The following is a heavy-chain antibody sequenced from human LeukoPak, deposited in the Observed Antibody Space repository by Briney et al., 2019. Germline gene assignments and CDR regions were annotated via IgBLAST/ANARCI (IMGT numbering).Heavy chain of an antibody. CDR3: ARDRVATIRYYYYYMDV. V-gene: IGHV3-30-3*01. D-gene: IGHD5-12*01. CDR1: GFTVSTNY. CDR2: ISYDGSNK. Sequence: PGGSLRLSCVPSGFTVSTNYMSWVRQAPGKGLERVAVISYDGSNKYYADSVKGRFTISRDNSKNTLYLQMNSLRAEDTAVYYCARDRVATIRYYYYYMDVWGKGTTVTVSS. J-gene: IGHJ6*03.